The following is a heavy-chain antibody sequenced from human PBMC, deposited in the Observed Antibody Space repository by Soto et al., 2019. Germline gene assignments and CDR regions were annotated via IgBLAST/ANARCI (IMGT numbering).Heavy chain of an antibody. CDR2: TYYRSKRYN. CDR3: ASLHPAASICSDT. CDR1: GDSVSSNSVT. V-gene: IGHV6-1*01. D-gene: IGHD2-15*01. Sequence: PSQTLSLTCVISGDSVSSNSVTWSWIRQSPSRGPEWLGRTYYRSKRYNNYAVSVKSRITINPDTSKNQFSLQLNSVSPEDPAAYYCASLHPAASICSDTWGQGTTVTV. J-gene: IGHJ3*02.